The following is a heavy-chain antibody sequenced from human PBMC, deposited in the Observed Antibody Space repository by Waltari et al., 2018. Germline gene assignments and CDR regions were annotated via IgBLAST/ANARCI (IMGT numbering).Heavy chain of an antibody. CDR1: GGSISSQY. Sequence: QVQLQESGPGLVKPSETLSLTCTVSGGSISSQYWSWIRQPPGKGLEWIGYIYYSGSTNYNPSLKSRVTISVDTSKNQFSLKLSSVTAADTAVYYCARGGGDPQNLDYWGQGTLVTVSS. D-gene: IGHD4-17*01. J-gene: IGHJ4*02. V-gene: IGHV4-59*11. CDR3: ARGGGDPQNLDY. CDR2: IYYSGST.